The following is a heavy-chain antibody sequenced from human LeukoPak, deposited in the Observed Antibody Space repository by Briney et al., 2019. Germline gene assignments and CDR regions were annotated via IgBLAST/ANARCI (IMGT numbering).Heavy chain of an antibody. Sequence: SSETLSLTCAVYGGSFSGYYWSWIRQPPGKGLEWIGEINHSGSTNYNPSLKSRVTISVDTSKNQFSLKLSSVTAADTAVYYCARLYVYYYYMDVWGKGTTVTISS. CDR2: INHSGST. V-gene: IGHV4-34*01. J-gene: IGHJ6*03. CDR3: ARLYVYYYYMDV. CDR1: GGSFSGYY. D-gene: IGHD5/OR15-5a*01.